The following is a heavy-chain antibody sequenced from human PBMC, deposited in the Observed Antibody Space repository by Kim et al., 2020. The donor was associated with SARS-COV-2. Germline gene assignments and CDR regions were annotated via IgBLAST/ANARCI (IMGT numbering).Heavy chain of an antibody. D-gene: IGHD3-9*01. V-gene: IGHV3-53*01. Sequence: GGSLRLSCAASGFTVSSNYMSWVRQAPGKGLEWVSVIYSGGSTYYADSVKGRFTISRDNSKNTLYLQMNSLRAEDTAVYYCARGVRYFDWLSSFDYWGQGTLVTVSS. CDR1: GFTVSSNY. J-gene: IGHJ4*02. CDR2: IYSGGST. CDR3: ARGVRYFDWLSSFDY.